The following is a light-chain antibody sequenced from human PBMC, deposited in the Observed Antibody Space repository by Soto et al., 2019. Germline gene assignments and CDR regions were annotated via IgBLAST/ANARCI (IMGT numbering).Light chain of an antibody. CDR1: SSEVGAFNY. V-gene: IGLV2-14*03. J-gene: IGLJ1*01. CDR3: SSYTTRNTEV. CDR2: DVT. Sequence: QSALTQPASVSGSPGQSISISCIGTSSEVGAFNYVSWYQHHPGKAPQLSIYDVTSRPSGVSNRFSASKSGNTASLTISGLQAEDEADYYCSSYTTRNTEVFGTGTKVTVL.